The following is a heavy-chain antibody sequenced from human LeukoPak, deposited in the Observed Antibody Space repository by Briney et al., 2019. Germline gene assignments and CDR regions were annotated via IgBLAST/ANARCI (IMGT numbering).Heavy chain of an antibody. CDR3: ARDGGGPLD. J-gene: IGHJ4*02. V-gene: IGHV3-7*01. CDR2: IKQEGTER. CDR1: GFTFRDSW. Sequence: AGGSLRLSCAASGFTFRDSWMSWVRQAPRKGPQWVANIKQEGTERNYVDSVKGRFTISRDNARSSLYLYMNSLRAEDTAVYYCARDGGGPLDWGQGTLVTVSS. D-gene: IGHD3-10*01.